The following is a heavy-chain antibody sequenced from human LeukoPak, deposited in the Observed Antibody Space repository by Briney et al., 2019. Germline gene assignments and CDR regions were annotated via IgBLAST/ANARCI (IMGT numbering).Heavy chain of an antibody. CDR2: IGAKGLGT. CDR1: GFTFDTYG. V-gene: IGHV3-23*01. Sequence: PGGSLRLSCVGSGFTFDTYGMSWVRQAPGQGLEWVSGIGAKGLGTSYAASVKGRFTISRDNSKKTLSLHMDSLRAEDTAIYYSAKDFNIVDAFDLWRLESTVIVSS. CDR3: AKDFNIVDAFDL. J-gene: IGHJ3*01. D-gene: IGHD1-26*01.